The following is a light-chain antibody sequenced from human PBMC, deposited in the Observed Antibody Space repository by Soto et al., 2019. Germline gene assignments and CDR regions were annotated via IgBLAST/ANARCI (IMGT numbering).Light chain of an antibody. J-gene: IGKJ4*01. CDR3: QQYHNWPPLT. Sequence: IVMTQSPATLSVSPGERATLSCRASQSVSSNLAWYQQKPGQAPRLLIYGASTRVTGIPARFSGSGSGTEFTLTISSLRSEDFAVYYCQQYHNWPPLTFGGGTKVEIK. CDR1: QSVSSN. CDR2: GAS. V-gene: IGKV3-15*01.